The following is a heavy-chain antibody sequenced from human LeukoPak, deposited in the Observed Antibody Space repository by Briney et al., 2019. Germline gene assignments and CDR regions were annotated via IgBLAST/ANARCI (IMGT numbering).Heavy chain of an antibody. Sequence: SETLSLTCTVSGGSVSSGSYYWSWIRQPPGKGLEWIGYIYYSGSTNYNPSLKSRVTISVDTSKNQFSLKLSSVTAADTAVYYCARESVVVRDACDIWGQGTMVTVSS. D-gene: IGHD2-15*01. CDR2: IYYSGST. CDR3: ARESVVVRDACDI. V-gene: IGHV4-61*01. CDR1: GGSVSSGSYY. J-gene: IGHJ3*02.